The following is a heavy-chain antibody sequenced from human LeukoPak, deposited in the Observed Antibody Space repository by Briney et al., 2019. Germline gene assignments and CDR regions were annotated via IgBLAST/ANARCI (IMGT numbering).Heavy chain of an antibody. D-gene: IGHD3-3*01. CDR3: ARSITTSWYYYMDV. V-gene: IGHV4-34*01. CDR1: GESFSGYY. J-gene: IGHJ6*03. Sequence: PSETLSLTCAVYGESFSGYYWNWIRQPPGKGLEWIGEINYSGSTNYNPSLKSRVTISVDTSKNQFSLKLSSVTAADTAVYYCARSITTSWYYYMDVWGKGTTVTISS. CDR2: INYSGST.